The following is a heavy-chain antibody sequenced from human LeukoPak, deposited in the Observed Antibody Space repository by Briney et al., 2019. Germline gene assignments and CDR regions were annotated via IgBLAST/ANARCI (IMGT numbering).Heavy chain of an antibody. Sequence: SETLSLTCAVYGGSLSGYYWSWIRQPPGKGLEWIGEINHSGSTNYNPSLKSRVTISVDTSKNQFSLKLSSVTAADTAVYYCARGDDQLLWRSRWFDPWGRGTLVTVSS. CDR3: ARGDDQLLWRSRWFDP. CDR2: INHSGST. V-gene: IGHV4-34*01. J-gene: IGHJ5*02. CDR1: GGSLSGYY. D-gene: IGHD2-2*01.